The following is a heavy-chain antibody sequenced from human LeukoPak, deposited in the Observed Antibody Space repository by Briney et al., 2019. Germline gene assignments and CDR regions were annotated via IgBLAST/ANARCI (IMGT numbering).Heavy chain of an antibody. CDR1: GYTFTNYG. Sequence: GASVKVSCKASGYTFTNYGISWVRQAPGQGLEWLGWLSAYNGKTNYAQKLQGRVTMTTDISTSTAYMDLRSLRSDDTAVYYCARDRPYYDILTGRQNPLQEWGQGTLVTVSS. CDR3: ARDRPYYDILTGRQNPLQE. CDR2: LSAYNGKT. J-gene: IGHJ1*01. D-gene: IGHD3-9*01. V-gene: IGHV1-18*01.